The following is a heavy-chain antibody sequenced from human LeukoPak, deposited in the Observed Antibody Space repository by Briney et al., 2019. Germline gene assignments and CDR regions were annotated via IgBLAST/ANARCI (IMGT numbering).Heavy chain of an antibody. D-gene: IGHD1-26*01. CDR2: IFHSGGT. Sequence: AETLSLTCTASGGPISTYLWTWIRQSPEKGLEWIGHIFHSGGTYYSPSLKSRVSISVDTSKNQFSLKMNSVTAADTAVYYCARARGGSYGFNFDTWGQGALVTVSS. J-gene: IGHJ4*02. CDR3: ARARGGSYGFNFDT. CDR1: GGPISTYL. V-gene: IGHV4-59*01.